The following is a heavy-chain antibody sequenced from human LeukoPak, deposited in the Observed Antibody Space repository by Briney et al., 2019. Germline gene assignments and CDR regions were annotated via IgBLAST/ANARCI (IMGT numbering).Heavy chain of an antibody. CDR2: IYYSGST. D-gene: IGHD6-13*01. Sequence: SETLSLTCTVSGGSISSSSYYWGWIRRPPGKGLEWIGSIYYSGSTYYNPSLKSRVTISVDTSKNQFSLKLSSVTAADTAVYYCARHGADIAAAGTAWFDPWGQGTLVTVSS. CDR3: ARHGADIAAAGTAWFDP. V-gene: IGHV4-39*01. CDR1: GGSISSSSYY. J-gene: IGHJ5*02.